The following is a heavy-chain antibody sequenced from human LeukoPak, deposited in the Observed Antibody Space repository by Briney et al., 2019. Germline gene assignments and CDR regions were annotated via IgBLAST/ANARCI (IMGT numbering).Heavy chain of an antibody. Sequence: LPGGSLRLSCAASGFTFSTYGMHWVRQAPGKGLEWVAVISYEGSNKYYADSVKGRFTISRDNSKNTLYLQMNSLRAEDTAVYYCAKNREDYYDSSGYNNWGQGTLVTVSS. CDR1: GFTFSTYG. J-gene: IGHJ4*02. D-gene: IGHD3-22*01. V-gene: IGHV3-30*18. CDR2: ISYEGSNK. CDR3: AKNREDYYDSSGYNN.